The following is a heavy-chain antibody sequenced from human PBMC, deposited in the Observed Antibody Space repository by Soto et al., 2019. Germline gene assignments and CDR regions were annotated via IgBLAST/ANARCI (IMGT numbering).Heavy chain of an antibody. Sequence: GGSLRLSCAASGFTFSDHYMDWVRQGPGKGLEWVGRSRSKANSYTTEYAASVKGRFTISRDDSESSLYLQMNSLKIEDTAVYYCVRAIYSGTYYDDYWGQGTLVTVSS. V-gene: IGHV3-72*01. CDR3: VRAIYSGTYYDDY. CDR1: GFTFSDHY. J-gene: IGHJ4*02. CDR2: SRSKANSYTT. D-gene: IGHD1-26*01.